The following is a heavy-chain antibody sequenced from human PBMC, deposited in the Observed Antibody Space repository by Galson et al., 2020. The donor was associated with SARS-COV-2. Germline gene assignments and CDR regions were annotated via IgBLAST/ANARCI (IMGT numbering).Heavy chain of an antibody. D-gene: IGHD1-26*01. CDR2: ISGSGDGT. CDR1: GFIFSNYP. CDR3: AKYVGAAQAFDV. V-gene: IGHV3-23*01. Sequence: GGSLRLSCAASGFIFSNYPMTWVRQAPGKGLEWVSSISGSGDGTYYADSVKGRFTISRDRSKNTLFLQMNSLRLEDTAVYYCAKYVGAAQAFDVWGHGTMVTVSS. J-gene: IGHJ3*01.